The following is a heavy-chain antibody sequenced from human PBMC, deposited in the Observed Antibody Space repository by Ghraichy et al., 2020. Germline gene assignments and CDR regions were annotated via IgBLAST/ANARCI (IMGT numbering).Heavy chain of an antibody. D-gene: IGHD2-2*01. CDR3: ARELGRSSTSWRDYYYYGMDV. J-gene: IGHJ6*02. Sequence: GGSLRLSCAASGFTFSSYSMNWVRQAPGKGLEWVSSISSSSSYIYYADSVKGRFTISRDNAKNSLYLQMNSLRAEDTAVYYCARELGRSSTSWRDYYYYGMDVWGQGTTVTVSS. CDR1: GFTFSSYS. V-gene: IGHV3-21*01. CDR2: ISSSSSYI.